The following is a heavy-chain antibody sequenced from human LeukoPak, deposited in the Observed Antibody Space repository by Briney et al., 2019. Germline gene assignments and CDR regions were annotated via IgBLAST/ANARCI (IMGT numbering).Heavy chain of an antibody. CDR3: ARRGGYDPGAFDI. Sequence: GGSLRLSCKGSGYGFSSYWISWARQMPGKGLEWMGRIHPSDSYINYSPSFQGHVTISADKSISTAYLQWSSLKATDTAMYYCARRGGYDPGAFDIWGQGTMVTVSS. CDR2: IHPSDSYI. J-gene: IGHJ3*02. V-gene: IGHV5-10-1*01. D-gene: IGHD5-12*01. CDR1: GYGFSSYW.